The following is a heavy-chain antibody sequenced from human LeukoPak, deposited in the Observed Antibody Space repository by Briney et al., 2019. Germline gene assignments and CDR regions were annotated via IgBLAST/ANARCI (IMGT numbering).Heavy chain of an antibody. CDR1: GGSISSYH. D-gene: IGHD5-12*01. CDR2: IYSSGST. J-gene: IGHJ3*02. V-gene: IGHV4-59*01. Sequence: PSETLSLTCTVSGGSISSYHWSWIRQPPGKGMQWIGFIYSSGSTNYNPSLKRRVTISVDTSKNQFSLRLSSVTSADTAVYYCARGNSDYDYAFDIWGRGTMVTVSP. CDR3: ARGNSDYDYAFDI.